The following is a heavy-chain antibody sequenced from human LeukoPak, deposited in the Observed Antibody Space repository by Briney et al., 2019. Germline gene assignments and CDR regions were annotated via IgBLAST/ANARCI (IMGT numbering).Heavy chain of an antibody. D-gene: IGHD3-10*01. CDR2: INHSGGT. CDR3: ARGPRLLWFGDIRRERLYYYYYYMDV. CDR1: GGSFSGYY. V-gene: IGHV4-34*01. Sequence: PSETLSLTCAVYGGSFSGYYWSWIRQPPGKGLEWVGEINHSGGTNYNPSLKSRVTISVDKTKNQFSLKLSSVTAADTAVYYCARGPRLLWFGDIRRERLYYYYYYMDVWGKGTTVTVSS. J-gene: IGHJ6*03.